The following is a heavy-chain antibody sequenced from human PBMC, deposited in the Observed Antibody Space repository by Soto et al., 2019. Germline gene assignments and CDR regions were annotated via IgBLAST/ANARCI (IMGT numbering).Heavy chain of an antibody. V-gene: IGHV4-34*01. CDR2: IDHSGST. CDR3: ARRGGGNFPYYFDY. CDR1: GGSFSGPY. Sequence: QVHLQQWGAGLLKPSETLSLTCAVYGGSFSGPYWSWIRQPPGKGLEWIGEIDHSGSTNYSPSLKSRVTISVDTSKVQFSLKLSSVTAADTAVYYCARRGGGNFPYYFDYWGRGTLVTVSS. J-gene: IGHJ4*02. D-gene: IGHD3-16*01.